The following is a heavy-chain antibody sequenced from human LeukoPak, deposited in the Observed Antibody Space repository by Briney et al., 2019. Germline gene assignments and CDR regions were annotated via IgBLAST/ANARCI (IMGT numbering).Heavy chain of an antibody. CDR3: ARGKPGIAAAGTLSPLDY. D-gene: IGHD6-13*01. CDR2: ISYDGTTK. J-gene: IGHJ4*02. Sequence: GGSLRLSCAASGFTYSTYSIHWVRQAPGNGLEWVAVISYDGTTKYYAHSVKGRFTISRDNSKNTLYLQMSSLETEDTAVYYCARGKPGIAAAGTLSPLDYWGQGALVTVSS. V-gene: IGHV3-30*04. CDR1: GFTYSTYS.